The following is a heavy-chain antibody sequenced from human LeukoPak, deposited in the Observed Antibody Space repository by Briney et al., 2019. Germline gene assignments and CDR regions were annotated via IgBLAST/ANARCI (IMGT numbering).Heavy chain of an antibody. CDR2: ISSSGSTI. Sequence: GGSLRLSCAASGFTFSSYEMNWVRQAPGKGLEWVSYISSSGSTIYYADSVKGRFTISRDNAKNSLYLQMNSLRAEDTAVYYCASHIVVVPADNDYWGQGTLVTVSS. CDR1: GFTFSSYE. J-gene: IGHJ4*02. V-gene: IGHV3-48*03. CDR3: ASHIVVVPADNDY. D-gene: IGHD2-2*01.